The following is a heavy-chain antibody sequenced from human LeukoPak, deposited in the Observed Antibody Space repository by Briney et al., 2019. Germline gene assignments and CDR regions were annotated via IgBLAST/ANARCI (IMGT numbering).Heavy chain of an antibody. CDR2: ISGSGSTT. CDR1: GFTFSNFG. Sequence: GGSLRLSCAAPGFTFSNFGMSWVRQAPGKGLEWVSSISGSGSTTYYADSVKGRFTISRDNSKNMLYLQMNSLRAEDAAVYYCAKEEGYIYGLLDYWGQGILVTVSS. CDR3: AKEEGYIYGLLDY. V-gene: IGHV3-23*01. D-gene: IGHD5-18*01. J-gene: IGHJ4*02.